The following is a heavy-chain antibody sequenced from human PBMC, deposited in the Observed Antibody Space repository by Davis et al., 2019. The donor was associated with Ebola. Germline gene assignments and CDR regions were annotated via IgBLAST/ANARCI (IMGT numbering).Heavy chain of an antibody. J-gene: IGHJ6*02. D-gene: IGHD3-10*01. Sequence: SETLSLTCAVSGGSFSGYYWSWIRQPPGKGLEWIGEINHSGSTNYNPSLKSRVTISVDTSKNQFSLKLSSVTAADTAVYYCARGPGMVRGVRPYYYGMDVWGQGTTVTVSS. CDR2: INHSGST. V-gene: IGHV4-34*01. CDR1: GGSFSGYY. CDR3: ARGPGMVRGVRPYYYGMDV.